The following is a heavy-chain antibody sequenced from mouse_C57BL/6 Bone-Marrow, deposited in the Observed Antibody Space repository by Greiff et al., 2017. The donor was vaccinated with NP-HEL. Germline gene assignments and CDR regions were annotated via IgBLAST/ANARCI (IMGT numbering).Heavy chain of an antibody. CDR3: ARPDV. Sequence: EVQLQQSGGDLVKPGGSLKLSCAASGFTFSSYGMPWVRQTPDKRLEWVGTISSGGSYTYYPDSVKGRVTIARDNARNTLYLQMSSLKSEDTAMYYCARPDVWGTGTTVTVSS. J-gene: IGHJ1*03. V-gene: IGHV5-6*01. CDR2: ISSGGSYT. CDR1: GFTFSSYG.